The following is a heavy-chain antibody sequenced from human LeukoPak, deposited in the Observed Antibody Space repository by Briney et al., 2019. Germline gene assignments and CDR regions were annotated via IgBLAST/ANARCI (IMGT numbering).Heavy chain of an antibody. CDR1: GGSVSSGSYY. Sequence: SETLSLTCTVSGGSVSSGSYYWSWIRQPPGKGLEWIGYIYYSGSTNYNPSLKSRVAISVDTSKNQFSLKLSSVTAADTAVYYCARDRGQQLVPGWFDPWGQGTLVTVSS. CDR3: ARDRGQQLVPGWFDP. J-gene: IGHJ5*02. V-gene: IGHV4-61*01. CDR2: IYYSGST. D-gene: IGHD6-13*01.